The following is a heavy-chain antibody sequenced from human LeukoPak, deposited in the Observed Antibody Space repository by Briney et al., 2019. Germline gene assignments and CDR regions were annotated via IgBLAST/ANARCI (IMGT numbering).Heavy chain of an antibody. CDR1: GGSISSYY. V-gene: IGHV4-59*01. CDR3: ARGLPENPGAFNV. Sequence: SETLSLTCTVSGGSISSYYWTWIRQPPGKGLDWIGYLYSGASTIYNPSLKGRVSISVDTSKNQFSLKLTSVTAADTAVYYCARGLPENPGAFNVWGQGTVVTVSS. CDR2: LYSGAST. J-gene: IGHJ3*01. D-gene: IGHD2/OR15-2a*01.